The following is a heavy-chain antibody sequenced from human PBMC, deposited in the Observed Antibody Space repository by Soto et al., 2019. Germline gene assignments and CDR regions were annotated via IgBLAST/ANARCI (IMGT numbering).Heavy chain of an antibody. J-gene: IGHJ5*02. D-gene: IGHD3-10*01. Sequence: QVQLVQSGAEVKKPGASVKVSCKASGYTFTTYGITWVRQAPGQGLEWMGWNSAYNGNTNYAQTLQGRVTMTTDTSTSTAYMALRSMRSDDTAVYYCAREIVGELYHYWVDPGDQGNLVTVSS. CDR1: GYTFTTYG. CDR2: NSAYNGNT. CDR3: AREIVGELYHYWVDP. V-gene: IGHV1-18*01.